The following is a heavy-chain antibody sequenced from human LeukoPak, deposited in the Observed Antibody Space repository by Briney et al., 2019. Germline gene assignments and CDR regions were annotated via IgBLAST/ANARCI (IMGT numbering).Heavy chain of an antibody. CDR3: ARDLMEGYCVNGVCYKYGFDI. CDR2: INPNSGGT. D-gene: IGHD2-8*01. CDR1: GYTFTGYY. J-gene: IGHJ3*02. V-gene: IGHV1-2*02. Sequence: ASVKVSCKASGYTFTGYYMHWVRQAPGQGLEWMGWINPNSGGTDYAQKFQGRVTMTRDTSISTAYMGLSRLRSDDTAMYYCARDLMEGYCVNGVCYKYGFDIWGQGTMVTVSS.